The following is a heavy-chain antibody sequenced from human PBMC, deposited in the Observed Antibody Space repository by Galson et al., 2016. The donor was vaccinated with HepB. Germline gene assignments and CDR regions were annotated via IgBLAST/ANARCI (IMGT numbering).Heavy chain of an antibody. J-gene: IGHJ6*03. CDR2: IRPSGAT. Sequence: SLRLSCAGSGFDFSRHEMNWVRQAPGKGLEWVSYIRPSGATFYADSVKGRFTISRDDGRDSLFLQMNRLRVEDTAVYFCVRGKSNNWYAYKRNWYYNMEVWGQGTTVTVS. CDR3: VRGKSNNWYAYKRNWYYNMEV. V-gene: IGHV3-48*03. CDR1: GFDFSRHE. D-gene: IGHD6-13*01.